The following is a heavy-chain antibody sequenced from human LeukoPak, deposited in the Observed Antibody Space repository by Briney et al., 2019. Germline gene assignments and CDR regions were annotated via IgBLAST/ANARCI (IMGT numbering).Heavy chain of an antibody. V-gene: IGHV3-9*01. CDR3: AKDIRGSVYYGMDV. CDR1: GFTFDDYA. Sequence: GRSLRLSCAASGFTFDDYAMHWVRKAPGKGLEWVSGISWNSGSIGYADSVKGRFTISRDNAKNSLYLQMNSLRAEDTALYYCAKDIRGSVYYGMDVWGQGTTVTVSS. J-gene: IGHJ6*02. CDR2: ISWNSGSI. D-gene: IGHD3-16*01.